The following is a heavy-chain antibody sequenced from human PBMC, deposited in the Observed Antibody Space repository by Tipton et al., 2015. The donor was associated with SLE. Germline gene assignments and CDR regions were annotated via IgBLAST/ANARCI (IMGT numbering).Heavy chain of an antibody. CDR3: ARDFLWGGADAFDF. CDR2: MYYSGST. CDR1: GGSISSYY. J-gene: IGHJ3*01. V-gene: IGHV4-59*01. Sequence: TLSLTCTVSGGSISSYYWSWIRQPPGKGLEWLGCMYYSGSTNYNPSLKSRVTMAIDPSTSQFSLKLSSLTAADTAVYYCARDFLWGGADAFDFWGQGTMVTVSS. D-gene: IGHD2-21*01.